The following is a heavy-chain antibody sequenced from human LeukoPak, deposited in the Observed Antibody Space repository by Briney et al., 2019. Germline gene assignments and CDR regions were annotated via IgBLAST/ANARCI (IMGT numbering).Heavy chain of an antibody. J-gene: IGHJ6*02. D-gene: IGHD6-13*01. V-gene: IGHV3-7*01. CDR1: GFTFSSYG. Sequence: GGSLRLSCAVSGFTFSSYGMHWVRQAPGKGLEWVANIKQDGSEKYYVDSVKGRFTISRDNAKNSLYLQMNSLRAEDTAVYYCARDTYSSSWYFVKYYYYGMDVWGQGTTVTVSS. CDR3: ARDTYSSSWYFVKYYYYGMDV. CDR2: IKQDGSEK.